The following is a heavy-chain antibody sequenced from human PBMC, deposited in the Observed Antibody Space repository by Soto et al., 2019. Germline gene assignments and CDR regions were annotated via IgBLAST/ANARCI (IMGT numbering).Heavy chain of an antibody. V-gene: IGHV4-34*01. D-gene: IGHD3-3*01. Sequence: SSETLSLTCAVYGGSFSGYYWSWIRQPPGKGLEWIGEINHSGSTNYNPSLKSRVTISVDTSKNQFSLKLSSVTAADTAVYYCEMCFSWYDFWSGYSPDYFDYWGQGILVTVSS. CDR2: INHSGST. CDR1: GGSFSGYY. J-gene: IGHJ4*02. CDR3: EMCFSWYDFWSGYSPDYFDY.